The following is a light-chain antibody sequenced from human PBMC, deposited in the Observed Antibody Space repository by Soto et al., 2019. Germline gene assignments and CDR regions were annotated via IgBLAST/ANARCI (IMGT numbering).Light chain of an antibody. J-gene: IGLJ2*01. V-gene: IGLV2-8*01. CDR1: SSDVGGYNY. Sequence: QSAPTQPPSASGSPGQSVTISCTGTSSDVGGYNYVSWYQQHPGKAPKLMIYEVSKRPSGVPDRFSGSKSGNTASLTVSGLQAEDEADYYCSSYAGSNNWVFGGGTKVTVL. CDR3: SSYAGSNNWV. CDR2: EVS.